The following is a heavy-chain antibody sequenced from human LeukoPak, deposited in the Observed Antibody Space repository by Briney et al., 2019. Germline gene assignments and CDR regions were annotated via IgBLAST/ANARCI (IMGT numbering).Heavy chain of an antibody. V-gene: IGHV3-66*01. J-gene: IGHJ4*02. D-gene: IGHD6-19*01. CDR1: GFTVSSNY. Sequence: PGGCLRLSCAASGFTVSSNYMDWVRQAPGKGLEWVSLIYSGGSTYYANSVKGRFTISRDNAKNSLFLQMNSLRAEDTAVYYCASSDWYHYFDYWGQGTLVTVSS. CDR2: IYSGGST. CDR3: ASSDWYHYFDY.